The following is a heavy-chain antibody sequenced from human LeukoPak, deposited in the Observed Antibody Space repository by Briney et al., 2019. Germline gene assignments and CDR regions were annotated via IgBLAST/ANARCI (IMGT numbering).Heavy chain of an antibody. CDR2: IYYSGWT. CDR1: GGSLNISSYY. D-gene: IGHD2-2*01. J-gene: IGHJ4*02. V-gene: IGHV4-39*01. Sequence: SETLSLTCTVSGGSLNISSYYWGWIRQPPGKGLEWIGSIYYSGWTYYNPSLKIRVTIFVDTSMSQFSLQLNSVTAADTAVYYCARSQATAMVSDYWGQGTLVTVSS. CDR3: ARSQATAMVSDY.